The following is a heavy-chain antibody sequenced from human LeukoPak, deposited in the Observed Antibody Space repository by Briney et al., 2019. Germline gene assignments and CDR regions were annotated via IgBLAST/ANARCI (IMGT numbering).Heavy chain of an antibody. D-gene: IGHD6-13*01. Sequence: SGGSLRLSCAASGFTFSSYSMNWVRQAPGKGLEWVSSISSSSSYIYYADSVKGRFTISRDNAKNSLYLQMNSPRAEDTAVYYCARDWGIAAAGTPFDYWGQGTLVTVSS. CDR2: ISSSSSYI. CDR1: GFTFSSYS. V-gene: IGHV3-21*01. J-gene: IGHJ4*02. CDR3: ARDWGIAAAGTPFDY.